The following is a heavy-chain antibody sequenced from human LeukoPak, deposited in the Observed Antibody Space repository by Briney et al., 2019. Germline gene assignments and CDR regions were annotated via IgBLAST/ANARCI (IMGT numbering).Heavy chain of an antibody. CDR2: ISYIGTT. CDR1: DDSFSSHY. J-gene: IGHJ3*02. V-gene: IGHV4-59*11. CDR3: ARDLVTVTKGFDI. D-gene: IGHD4-17*01. Sequence: ASETLSLTCAVSDDSFSSHYWTWIRQPPGKGLEWIGYISYIGTTNYNPSLKSRVTISVDTSKNQFSLKLTSVTVAVTAVYYCARDLVTVTKGFDIWGQGTMVSVSS.